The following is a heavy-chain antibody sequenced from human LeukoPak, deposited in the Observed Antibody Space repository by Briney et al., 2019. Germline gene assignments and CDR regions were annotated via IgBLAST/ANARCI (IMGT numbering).Heavy chain of an antibody. CDR3: ARLALRYFDWLSQDDAFDI. V-gene: IGHV4-34*01. Sequence: PSETLSLTCAVYGESFRGYYWSWIRQPPGKGLEWIGEINHSGSTNYNPSLKSRVTISVDTSKNQFSLKLSSVTAADTAVYYCARLALRYFDWLSQDDAFDIWGQGTMVTVSS. CDR2: INHSGST. CDR1: GESFRGYY. D-gene: IGHD3-9*01. J-gene: IGHJ3*02.